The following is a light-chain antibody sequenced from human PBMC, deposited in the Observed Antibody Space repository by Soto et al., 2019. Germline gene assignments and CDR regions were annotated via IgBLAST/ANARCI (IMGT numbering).Light chain of an antibody. V-gene: IGKV3-15*01. Sequence: EIVMTQSPATLSVSPGERATLSFRASQSVSSNLAWYQQKPGQAPRLLIYGASTRATGIPARFSGSGSGTEFTLTISSLQSEDFAVYYCQQYNNWPPMFGQGTKVDIK. CDR1: QSVSSN. J-gene: IGKJ1*01. CDR2: GAS. CDR3: QQYNNWPPM.